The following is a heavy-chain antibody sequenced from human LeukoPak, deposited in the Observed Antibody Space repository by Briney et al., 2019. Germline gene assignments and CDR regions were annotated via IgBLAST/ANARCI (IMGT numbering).Heavy chain of an antibody. CDR3: AREGDRHCTPAS. D-gene: IGHD2-2*01. CDR2: IAYEGSEK. J-gene: IGHJ5*02. CDR1: GSIFSGHL. Sequence: GGSLRLSCAASGSIFSGHLLHWVRQAPGKGLEGVAVIAYEGSEKYHADSVKGRFASSRDNSDHTVYPQMNSLRPEDTAVYYCAREGDRHCTPASWGRGTLVTVSS. V-gene: IGHV3-30*01.